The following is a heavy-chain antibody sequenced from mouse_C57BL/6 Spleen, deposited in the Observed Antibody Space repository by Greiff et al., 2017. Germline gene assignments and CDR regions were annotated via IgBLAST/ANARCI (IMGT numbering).Heavy chain of an antibody. Sequence: EVKLMESEGGLVQPGSSMKLSCTASGFTFSDYYMAWVRQVPEKGLEWVANINYDGSSTYYLDSLKSRFIISRDNAKNILYLQMSSLKSEDTATYYCARDSNAGYFDVWGTGTTVTVSS. CDR2: INYDGSST. D-gene: IGHD2-5*01. J-gene: IGHJ1*03. CDR3: ARDSNAGYFDV. CDR1: GFTFSDYY. V-gene: IGHV5-16*01.